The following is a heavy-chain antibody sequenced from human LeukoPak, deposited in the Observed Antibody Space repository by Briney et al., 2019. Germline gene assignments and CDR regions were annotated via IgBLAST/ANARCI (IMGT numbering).Heavy chain of an antibody. CDR2: IYYSGST. J-gene: IGHJ4*02. V-gene: IGHV4-59*01. Sequence: PSETLSLTCTVSGGSISSYYWSWIRQPPGKGLEWIGYIYYSGSTNYNPSLKSRVTTSVDTSKNQFSLKLSSVTAADTAVYYCAGRDGYISAIDYWGQGTLVTVSS. CDR1: GGSISSYY. D-gene: IGHD5-24*01. CDR3: AGRDGYISAIDY.